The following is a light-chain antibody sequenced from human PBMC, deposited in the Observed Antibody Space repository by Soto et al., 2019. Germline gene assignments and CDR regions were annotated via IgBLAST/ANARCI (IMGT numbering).Light chain of an antibody. CDR3: QQYGNSPPT. CDR1: QRVANNY. Sequence: DSVLTRSPGTLSLSPGEKATLSCTASQRVANNYLAWYQRKPGHAPRLLIYGASIRASGIPDRFSGSGSRTDFTLTISGLEPEDFAVYYCQQYGNSPPTFGQGTKLEIK. CDR2: GAS. V-gene: IGKV3-20*01. J-gene: IGKJ2*01.